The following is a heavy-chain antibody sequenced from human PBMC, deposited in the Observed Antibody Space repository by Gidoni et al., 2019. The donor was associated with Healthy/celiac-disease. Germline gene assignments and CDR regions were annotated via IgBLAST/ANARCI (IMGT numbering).Heavy chain of an antibody. CDR3: ARGQRYSYGSEGYYYYYGMDV. Sequence: QVQLVQSGAEVKKPGASVKVSCKASGYTFTSYDTNWVRQATGQGLEGMGWMNPNSGNTGYEQKLQGRVTMTRNTSISTAYMELSSLRSEDTAVYYCARGQRYSYGSEGYYYYYGMDVWGQGTTVTVSS. D-gene: IGHD5-18*01. CDR1: GYTFTSYD. V-gene: IGHV1-8*01. CDR2: MNPNSGNT. J-gene: IGHJ6*02.